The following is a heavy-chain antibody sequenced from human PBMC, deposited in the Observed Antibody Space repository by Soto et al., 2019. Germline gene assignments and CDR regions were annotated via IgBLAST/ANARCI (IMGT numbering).Heavy chain of an antibody. Sequence: SETLSLTSTVSGFNISSSSYYWGWIRQPPGKGLEWIGSIYYSGSTYYNPSLKSRVTISVDTSKNQFSLKLSSVTAADTAVYYCARQESSSWYRDYYYYGMDVWGQGTTVTVSS. CDR1: GFNISSSSYY. CDR2: IYYSGST. CDR3: ARQESSSWYRDYYYYGMDV. V-gene: IGHV4-39*01. J-gene: IGHJ6*02. D-gene: IGHD6-13*01.